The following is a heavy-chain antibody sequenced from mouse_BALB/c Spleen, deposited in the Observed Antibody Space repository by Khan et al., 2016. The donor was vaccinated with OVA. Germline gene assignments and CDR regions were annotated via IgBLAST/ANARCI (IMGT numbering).Heavy chain of an antibody. V-gene: IGHV3-2*02. Sequence: EVQLQESGPGLVKPSQSLSLTCTVTGYSITSEFAWNWIRQFPGNKLEWMGYISYSGNTRYNPSLKSLISITRDTSRNPFFLQLSSVTTEDTATYDCAREDYDDYDPFPYWGQGTLVTVSA. CDR1: GYSITSEFA. D-gene: IGHD2-4*01. CDR3: AREDYDDYDPFPY. CDR2: ISYSGNT. J-gene: IGHJ3*01.